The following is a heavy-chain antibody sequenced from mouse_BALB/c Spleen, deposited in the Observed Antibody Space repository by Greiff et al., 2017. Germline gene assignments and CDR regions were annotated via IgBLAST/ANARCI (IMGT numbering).Heavy chain of an antibody. V-gene: IGHV3-6*02. CDR2: ISYDGSN. Sequence: EVQLQQSGPGLVKPSQSLSLTCSVTGYSITSGYYWNWIRQFPGNKLEWMGYISYDGSNNYNPSLKNRISITRDTSKNQFFLKLNSVTTEDTATYYCARGGNSLAWFAYWGQGTLVTVSA. CDR3: ARGGNSLAWFAY. J-gene: IGHJ3*01. D-gene: IGHD2-1*01. CDR1: GYSITSGYY.